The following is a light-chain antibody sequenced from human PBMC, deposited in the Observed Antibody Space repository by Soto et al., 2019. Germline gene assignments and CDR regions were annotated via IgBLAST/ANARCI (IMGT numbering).Light chain of an antibody. V-gene: IGKV3-20*01. Sequence: IALTQSPGTLTLSPGERATLSCRAIQSLSSSWLAWYQQKPGQAPRLLIYGASSRATGIPDRFSGSGSGTDFTLTISRLEPEDFAVYYCQQYGSSPPITFGQGTRLEIK. CDR1: QSLSSSW. J-gene: IGKJ5*01. CDR2: GAS. CDR3: QQYGSSPPIT.